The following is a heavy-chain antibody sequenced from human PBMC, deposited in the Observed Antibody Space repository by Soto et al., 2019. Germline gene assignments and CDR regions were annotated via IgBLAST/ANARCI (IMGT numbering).Heavy chain of an antibody. D-gene: IGHD2-21*01. CDR2: IYQSGST. V-gene: IGHV4-30-2*01. J-gene: IGHJ5*02. CDR1: GGSISSGGYS. CDR3: ARVRGPYCGGECYPPTPNWFDP. Sequence: SETLSLTCAVSGGSISSGGYSWSWIRQPPGKGLEWIGYIYQSGSTYYNPSLKSRVTISVDRSKNQFSLKLSFVTAADTAVYYCARVRGPYCGGECYPPTPNWFDPWGREPWSPSP.